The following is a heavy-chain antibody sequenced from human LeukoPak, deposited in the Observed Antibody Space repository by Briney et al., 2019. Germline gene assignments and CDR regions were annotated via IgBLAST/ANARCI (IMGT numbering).Heavy chain of an antibody. V-gene: IGHV3-53*01. J-gene: IGHJ4*02. D-gene: IGHD2-8*01. CDR3: AKGHCTNGICWLD. CDR2: IYSAGST. Sequence: GGSLRLSCAASGFTVSSTYMSWVRQAPGKGLEWVSIIYSAGSTYYADSAKGRFTISRDNSKNTLYLQMNSLRADDTAVYYCAKGHCTNGICWLDWGQGTLVTVSS. CDR1: GFTVSSTY.